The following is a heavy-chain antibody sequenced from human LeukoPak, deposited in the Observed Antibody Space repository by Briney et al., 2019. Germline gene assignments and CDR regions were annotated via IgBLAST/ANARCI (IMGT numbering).Heavy chain of an antibody. D-gene: IGHD3-3*01. CDR2: IIPIFGTA. CDR3: AKVTIFGVVTSGWFDP. V-gene: IGHV1-69*13. CDR1: GGTFSSYA. Sequence: ASVKVSCKASGGTFSSYAISWVRQAPGQGLEWMGGIIPIFGTANYAQKFQGRVTITADESTSTAYMELSSLRSEDTAVYYCAKVTIFGVVTSGWFDPWGQGTLVTVSS. J-gene: IGHJ5*02.